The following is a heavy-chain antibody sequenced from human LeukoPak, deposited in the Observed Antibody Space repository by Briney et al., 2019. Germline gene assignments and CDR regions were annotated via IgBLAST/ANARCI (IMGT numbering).Heavy chain of an antibody. V-gene: IGHV3-64*01. CDR1: GFTFSSYA. Sequence: GGSLRLSCAASGFTFSSYAIHWVRQAPGKGLEYVSAISSDGGSTYYANSVKGRCTISRDNSKNTMYLQMGSLRPEDMAVYYCARGRSNYDILTGYVYWGQGALVTVSS. D-gene: IGHD3-9*01. J-gene: IGHJ4*02. CDR2: ISSDGGST. CDR3: ARGRSNYDILTGYVY.